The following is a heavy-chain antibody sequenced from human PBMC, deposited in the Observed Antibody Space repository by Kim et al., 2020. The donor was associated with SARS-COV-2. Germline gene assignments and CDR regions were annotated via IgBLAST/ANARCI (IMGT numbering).Heavy chain of an antibody. Sequence: SETLSLTCTVSGGSISSSSYYWGWIRQPPGKGLEWIGSIYYSGSTYYNPSLKSRVTISVDTSKNQFSLKLSSVTAADTAVYYCASPIVAAAGRWFDPWGQGTLVTVSS. D-gene: IGHD6-13*01. CDR3: ASPIVAAAGRWFDP. CDR1: GGSISSSSYY. J-gene: IGHJ5*02. CDR2: IYYSGST. V-gene: IGHV4-39*01.